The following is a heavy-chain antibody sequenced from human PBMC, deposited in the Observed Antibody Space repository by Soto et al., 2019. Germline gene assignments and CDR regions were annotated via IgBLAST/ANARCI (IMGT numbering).Heavy chain of an antibody. CDR1: GFTFSSYS. D-gene: IGHD1-26*01. CDR3: AREVGDGYNFDY. V-gene: IGHV3-21*01. CDR2: ISSSSSYI. Sequence: GGSLILSCAASGFTFSSYSMNWVRQAPGKGLEWVSSISSSSSYIYYADSVKGRFTISRDNAKNSLYLQMNSLRAEDTAVYYCAREVGDGYNFDYWGQGTLVTVSS. J-gene: IGHJ4*02.